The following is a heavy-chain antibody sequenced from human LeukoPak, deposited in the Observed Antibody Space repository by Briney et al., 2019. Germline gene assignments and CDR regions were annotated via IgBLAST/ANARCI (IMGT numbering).Heavy chain of an antibody. D-gene: IGHD2-2*01. Sequence: PGGSLRLSCAASGFTFSSYAMHWVRQAPGKGLEWVAVISYDGSNKYYADSVKGRFTISRDNSKDTLYLQMNSLRAEDTAVYYCARGPYCSSTSCYFYYYYYYMDVWGKGTTVTVSS. J-gene: IGHJ6*03. CDR1: GFTFSSYA. V-gene: IGHV3-30-3*01. CDR2: ISYDGSNK. CDR3: ARGPYCSSTSCYFYYYYYYMDV.